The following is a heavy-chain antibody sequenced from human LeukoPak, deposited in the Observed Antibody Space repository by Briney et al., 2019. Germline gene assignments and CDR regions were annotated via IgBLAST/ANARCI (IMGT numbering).Heavy chain of an antibody. CDR3: ARGGSYLSAFDI. Sequence: GGSLRLSCTVSGFTVSSNSMSWVRQAPGKGLEWVSFIYSDNTHYSDSVKGRFTISRDNSKNTLYLQMNSLRAEDTAVYYCARGGSYLSAFDIWGEGTMVTVSS. V-gene: IGHV3-53*01. D-gene: IGHD1-26*01. J-gene: IGHJ3*02. CDR2: IYSDNT. CDR1: GFTVSSNS.